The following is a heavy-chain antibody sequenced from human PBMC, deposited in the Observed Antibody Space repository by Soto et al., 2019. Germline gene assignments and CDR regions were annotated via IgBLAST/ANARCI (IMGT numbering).Heavy chain of an antibody. CDR1: GGTFSSYA. CDR3: ARGGITMPSYYYYGMDV. J-gene: IGHJ6*02. D-gene: IGHD3-10*01. Sequence: QVQLVQSGAEVKKPGSSVKVSCKASGGTFSSYAISWVRQAPGQGLEWMGRIIPIFGTANYAQKFQGRVTITADESKSTAYMELSSLRSEDTAVDYCARGGITMPSYYYYGMDVWGQGTTVTVSS. V-gene: IGHV1-69*18. CDR2: IIPIFGTA.